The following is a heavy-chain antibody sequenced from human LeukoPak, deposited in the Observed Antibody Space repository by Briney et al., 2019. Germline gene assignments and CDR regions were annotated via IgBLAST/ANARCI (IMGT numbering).Heavy chain of an antibody. Sequence: GPSVTVSCKASQYTFTRYYMLRLRQDTGPPLEWTGSVNPNSGGTNYAQKFQGWVTMTRDTSISTAYMELSRLRSDDTAVYYCARDPGYCSGGICYYRHAFDIWGQGTMVTGSS. V-gene: IGHV1-2*04. CDR1: QYTFTRYY. J-gene: IGHJ3*02. CDR2: VNPNSGGT. D-gene: IGHD2-15*01. CDR3: ARDPGYCSGGICYYRHAFDI.